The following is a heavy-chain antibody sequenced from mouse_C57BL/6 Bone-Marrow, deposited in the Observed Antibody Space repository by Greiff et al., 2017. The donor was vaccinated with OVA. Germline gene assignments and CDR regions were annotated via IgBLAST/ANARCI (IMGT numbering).Heavy chain of an antibody. Sequence: VQLQQSGAELVKPGASVQISCKASGYAFSSYWMNWVKQRPGKGLEWIGPIYPGDGDTNYYGKFKGKATLTADKSSSTAYMQLSSLTSEDSAVYFCARFPAQAKKGYWGQGTTLTVSA. J-gene: IGHJ2*01. V-gene: IGHV1-80*01. CDR3: ARFPAQAKKGY. D-gene: IGHD3-2*02. CDR2: IYPGDGDT. CDR1: GYAFSSYW.